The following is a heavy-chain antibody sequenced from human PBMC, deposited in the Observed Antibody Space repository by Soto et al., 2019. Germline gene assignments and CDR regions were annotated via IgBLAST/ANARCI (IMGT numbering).Heavy chain of an antibody. CDR1: GGSTSSSSYY. CDR2: IYYSGRT. V-gene: IGHV4-39*01. Sequence: QLQLQESGPGLVKPSETLSLTCIVSGGSTSSSSYYWGWIRQPPGKGLEWIGSIYYSGRTYYNASPRSRVPISVDTSKNQFSLKLSPVPAADTAVYYCARHVDSGYWTPFDYWGQGTLVTVSS. CDR3: ARHVDSGYWTPFDY. D-gene: IGHD2-2*03. J-gene: IGHJ4*02.